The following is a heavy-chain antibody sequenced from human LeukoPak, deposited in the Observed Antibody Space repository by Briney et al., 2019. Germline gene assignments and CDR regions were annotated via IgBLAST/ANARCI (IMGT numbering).Heavy chain of an antibody. D-gene: IGHD4-17*01. CDR1: GFTFTNYW. CDR2: IRYDGSKT. J-gene: IGHJ6*03. V-gene: IGHV3-30*02. CDR3: ANSAADYGDYEDYYYYMDV. Sequence: GGSLRLSCAVSGFTFTNYWMSWARQSPGKGLEWVAYIRYDGSKTYYADSVKGRFTISRDNSKNTLYLQMNSLRAEDTAVYYCANSAADYGDYEDYYYYMDVWGKGTTVTISS.